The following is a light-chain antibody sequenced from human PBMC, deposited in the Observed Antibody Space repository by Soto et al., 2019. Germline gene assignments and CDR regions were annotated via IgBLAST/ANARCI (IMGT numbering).Light chain of an antibody. J-gene: IGLJ3*02. CDR1: RSNIGAGHD. CDR2: GDN. V-gene: IGLV1-40*01. CDR3: QSYDSSLGGSRV. Sequence: SVLTQPPSVSGAPGQRVTISCTGSRSNIGAGHDVHWYQQLPGSAPKLLIYGDNNRPSGVPDRFSGSRSGTSASLAITGLQAEDEADYHCQSYDSSLGGSRVFGGGTKLTVL.